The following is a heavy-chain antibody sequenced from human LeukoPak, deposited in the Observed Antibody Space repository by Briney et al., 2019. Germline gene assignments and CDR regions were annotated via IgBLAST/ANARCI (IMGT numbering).Heavy chain of an antibody. CDR2: INHSGST. CDR3: ARQPLYSTAAGARKPYYYHGMDV. V-gene: IGHV4-34*01. Sequence: SETLSLTCAVYGGSFSVYYWSWIRQPPGKGLEWIGEINHSGSTNYNPSLKSRVTISVDTSKNQFSLKLSSVTAADTAVYYCARQPLYSTAAGARKPYYYHGMDVWGQGTTVTVSS. J-gene: IGHJ6*02. CDR1: GGSFSVYY. D-gene: IGHD6-13*01.